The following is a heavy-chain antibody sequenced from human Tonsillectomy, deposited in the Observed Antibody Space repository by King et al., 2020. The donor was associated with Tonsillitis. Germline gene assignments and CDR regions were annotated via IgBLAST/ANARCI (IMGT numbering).Heavy chain of an antibody. CDR2: IYSGGST. CDR3: ARAPVRQYDYRGYYFDY. CDR1: GFTVSSNY. J-gene: IGHJ4*02. V-gene: IGHV3-66*01. Sequence: VQLVESGGGFVQPGGSLRLSCAASGFTVSSNYMSWVRQAPGKGLECVSVIYSGGSTYYADSVKGRFTFSRDNSKNTLYLQMNSLRAEDTAVYYCARAPVRQYDYRGYYFDYWGQGTLVTVSS. D-gene: IGHD3-16*01.